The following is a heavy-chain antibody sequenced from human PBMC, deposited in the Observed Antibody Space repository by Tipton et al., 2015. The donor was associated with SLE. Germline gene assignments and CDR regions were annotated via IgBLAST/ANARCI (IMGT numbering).Heavy chain of an antibody. V-gene: IGHV4-59*01. J-gene: IGHJ4*02. CDR1: GGSISSYY. Sequence: TLSLTCTVSGGSISSYYWSWIRQPPGKGLEWIGYIYYSGSTNYNPSLKSRVTISVDTSKNQFSLKLSSVTAADTAAYYCAREIDWRYFDYWGQGTLVTVSS. CDR2: IYYSGST. CDR3: AREIDWRYFDY. D-gene: IGHD3-9*01.